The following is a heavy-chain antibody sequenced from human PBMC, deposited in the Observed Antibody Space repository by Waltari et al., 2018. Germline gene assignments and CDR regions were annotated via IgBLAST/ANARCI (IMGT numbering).Heavy chain of an antibody. CDR3: ARDLGSRGPRGMDV. CDR1: GFTFSSYR. J-gene: IGHJ6*02. Sequence: EVQLVESGGGLVKPGGSLRLSCAASGFTFSSYRMNGVRQAPGKGLGWVSSSTSSSTYTSYADSGKGRFTISRDNARNSLFVEMKSLRAEDTAVYYCARDLGSRGPRGMDVWGQGTTVIVS. CDR2: STSSSTYT. D-gene: IGHD2-2*01. V-gene: IGHV3-21*01.